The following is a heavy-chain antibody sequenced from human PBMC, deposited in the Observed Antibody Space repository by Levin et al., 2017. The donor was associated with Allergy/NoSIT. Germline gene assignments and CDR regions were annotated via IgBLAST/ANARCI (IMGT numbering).Heavy chain of an antibody. J-gene: IGHJ6*02. CDR2: ISSSSSYI. CDR3: ARDGSVVSRYYYYGMDV. V-gene: IGHV3-21*01. Sequence: PGGSLRLSCAASGFTFSSYSMNWVRQAPGKGLEWVSSISSSSSYIYYADSVKGRFTISRDNAKNSLYLQMNSLRAEDTAVYYCARDGSVVSRYYYYGMDVWGQGTTVTVSS. CDR1: GFTFSSYS. D-gene: IGHD2-15*01.